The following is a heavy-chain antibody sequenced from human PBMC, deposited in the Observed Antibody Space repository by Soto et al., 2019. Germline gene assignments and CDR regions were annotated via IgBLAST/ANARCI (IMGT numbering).Heavy chain of an antibody. Sequence: QVQLVESGGGLVKPGGSLRLSCAASGFTFSDYYMSWIRQAPGKGLEWVSYISSSSSYTNYADSVKGRFTISRDNAKNSLYLQMSSLRAEDTAVYYCVLVPPGSMDVWGQGTTVTVSS. CDR3: VLVPPGSMDV. CDR1: GFTFSDYY. CDR2: ISSSSSYT. J-gene: IGHJ6*02. D-gene: IGHD3-10*01. V-gene: IGHV3-11*06.